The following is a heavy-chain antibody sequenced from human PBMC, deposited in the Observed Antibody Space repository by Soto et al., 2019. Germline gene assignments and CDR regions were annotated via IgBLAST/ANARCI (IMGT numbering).Heavy chain of an antibody. J-gene: IGHJ5*02. V-gene: IGHV4-30-2*01. CDR2: IYHSGST. D-gene: IGHD2-2*01. Sequence: QLQLQESGSGLVKPSQTLSLTCAVSGGSISSGGYSWSWIRQPPGKGLAWIGYIYHSGSTYYNPAIKGRVTISVDRSMSQFSLKVSSVTAADTAVYYCASVPDRWGQGTLVTVSS. CDR3: ASVPDR. CDR1: GGSISSGGYS.